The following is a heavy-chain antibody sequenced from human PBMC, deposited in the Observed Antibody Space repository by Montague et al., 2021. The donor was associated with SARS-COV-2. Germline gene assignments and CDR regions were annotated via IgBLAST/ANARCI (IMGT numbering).Heavy chain of an antibody. D-gene: IGHD6-13*01. V-gene: IGHV4-39*01. CDR2: TYYSGST. CDR3: ARKEMKYSSVWSTGGNWCDP. J-gene: IGHJ5*02. CDR1: GGSISSSSYY. Sequence: SETLSLTCTVSGGSISSSSYYWGWIRQPPGKGLEWIGSTYYSGSTYYNPSLKSRVTISVDTSKNQFSLKLSSVTAADTAVYYCARKEMKYSSVWSTGGNWCDPWGQGTLVTVSS.